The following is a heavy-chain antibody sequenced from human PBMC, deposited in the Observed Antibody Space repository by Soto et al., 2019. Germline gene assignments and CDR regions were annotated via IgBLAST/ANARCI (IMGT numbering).Heavy chain of an antibody. Sequence: QVQLVESGGGVVQPGRSLRLSCAASGFTFSRYDMHWVRQAPGKGLEWVAVIWYDGSNKYYADSVKGRFTISRDNSKNTLYLQMNSLRAEDTAVYYCARDKTDKHDYGDYYFDYWGQGTLVTVSS. V-gene: IGHV3-33*01. J-gene: IGHJ4*02. CDR3: ARDKTDKHDYGDYYFDY. CDR1: GFTFSRYD. D-gene: IGHD4-17*01. CDR2: IWYDGSNK.